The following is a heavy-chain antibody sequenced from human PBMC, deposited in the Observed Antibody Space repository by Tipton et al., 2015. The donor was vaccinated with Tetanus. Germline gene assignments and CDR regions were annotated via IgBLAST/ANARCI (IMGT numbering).Heavy chain of an antibody. CDR1: GGSVRSGDYD. CDR2: VHYSGRT. Sequence: TLSLTCTVSGGSVRSGDYDWNWIRQPPGKGLEWIGYVHYSGRTNKSPSLKSRVTLSIDKSKNQFSLSLTSVTAADTAVYYCARHLTYTYTSRYFDYWGLGTLVTVSS. CDR3: ARHLTYTYTSRYFDY. J-gene: IGHJ4*02. V-gene: IGHV4-61*08. D-gene: IGHD5-18*01.